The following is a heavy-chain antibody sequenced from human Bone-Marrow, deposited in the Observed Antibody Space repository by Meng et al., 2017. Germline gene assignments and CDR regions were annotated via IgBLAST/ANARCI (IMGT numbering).Heavy chain of an antibody. CDR2: IRSKANGGST. J-gene: IGHJ6*02. CDR1: GFIFGDYA. Sequence: GGSLRLCCTASGFIFGDYAMSWLRQAPGEGLEWVGFIRSKANGGSTESAASVKGRFTISRDDSKRIAYLQMNSLKTEDTALYCCTRVISASDWFYQANYYCYGMDVWGQGTTVTVSS. D-gene: IGHD3-9*01. V-gene: IGHV3-49*03. CDR3: TRVISASDWFYQANYYCYGMDV.